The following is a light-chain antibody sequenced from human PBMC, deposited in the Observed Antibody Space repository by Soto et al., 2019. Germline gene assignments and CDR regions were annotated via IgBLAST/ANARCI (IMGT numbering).Light chain of an antibody. V-gene: IGLV1-47*01. CDR3: ATCDDDLSVL. CDR1: SSNIGRHD. Sequence: QSVLTQPPSVSAAPGQKVTISCSGSSSNIGRHDVYWYQHLPGTAPKVLIYRDNQRPSGVPDRFSGSKSGTSASLAISGLQSEDEADYFCATCDDDLSVLFGGGTKLTVL. J-gene: IGLJ2*01. CDR2: RDN.